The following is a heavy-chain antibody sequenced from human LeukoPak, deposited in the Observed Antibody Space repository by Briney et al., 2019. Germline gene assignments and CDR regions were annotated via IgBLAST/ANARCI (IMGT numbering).Heavy chain of an antibody. CDR2: IYYSGTT. CDR1: GGSISSYF. J-gene: IGHJ3*02. Sequence: PSETLFLTCTVSGGSISSYFWSWIRQPPGKGLEWIGYIYYSGTTNYNPSLKSRVTISVDTSKSQFSLNLSSVTAADTAVYYCARDERGGSSSDIWGQGTMVTVSS. D-gene: IGHD6-13*01. V-gene: IGHV4-59*01. CDR3: ARDERGGSSSDI.